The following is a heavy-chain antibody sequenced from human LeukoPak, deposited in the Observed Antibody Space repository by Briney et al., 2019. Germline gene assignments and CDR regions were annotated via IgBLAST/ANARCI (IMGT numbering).Heavy chain of an antibody. CDR3: ARGLYGDQNWFDP. D-gene: IGHD4-17*01. CDR1: GYTFTDYY. CDR2: IDPNSGGT. Sequence: GASVKVSCKASGYTFTDYYIYWVRQAPGQGLEWMGWIDPNSGGTDYAQTFQGRVTMTRDTSISTAYMELSRLRSDDTAVYYCARGLYGDQNWFDPWGQGTLVTVSS. V-gene: IGHV1-2*02. J-gene: IGHJ5*02.